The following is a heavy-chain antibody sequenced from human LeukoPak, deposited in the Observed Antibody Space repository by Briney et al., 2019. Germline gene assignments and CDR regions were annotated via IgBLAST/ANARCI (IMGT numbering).Heavy chain of an antibody. Sequence: PGGSLKLSCAASGFTFSNYAMHWVRQAPGKGLEWAAFIWYEGSNKNYADSVKGRFTISRDNSKNTLYLQMNSLRPEDTAVYYCAKDYLKIGRFGELGYWGQGTLVTVSS. V-gene: IGHV3-30*02. CDR2: IWYEGSNK. J-gene: IGHJ4*02. CDR1: GFTFSNYA. CDR3: AKDYLKIGRFGELGY. D-gene: IGHD3-10*01.